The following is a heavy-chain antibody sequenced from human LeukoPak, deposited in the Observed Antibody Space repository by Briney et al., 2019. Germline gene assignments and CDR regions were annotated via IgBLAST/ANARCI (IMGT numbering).Heavy chain of an antibody. CDR3: ARGGSSWYPYFDY. CDR2: IIPIFGTA. Sequence: ASVKASCKSSGGTFSSYAISWVRQAPGQGLEWMGGIIPIFGTANYAQKFQGRVTITADKSTSTAYMELSSLRSEDTAVYYCARGGSSWYPYFDYWGQGTLVTVSS. V-gene: IGHV1-69*06. CDR1: GGTFSSYA. D-gene: IGHD6-13*01. J-gene: IGHJ4*02.